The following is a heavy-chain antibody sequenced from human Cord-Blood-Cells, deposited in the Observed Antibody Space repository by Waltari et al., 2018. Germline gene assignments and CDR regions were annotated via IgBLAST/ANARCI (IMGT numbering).Heavy chain of an antibody. Sequence: CAASGFTFSNAWMSWVRQAPGKGLEWVGRIKSKTDGGTTDYAAPVKGRFTISRDDSKNTLYLQMNSLKTEDTAVYYCTTDRGYNWKEDYWGQGTLVTASS. CDR3: TTDRGYNWKEDY. D-gene: IGHD1-20*01. V-gene: IGHV3-15*01. CDR2: IKSKTDGGTT. J-gene: IGHJ4*02. CDR1: GFTFSNAW.